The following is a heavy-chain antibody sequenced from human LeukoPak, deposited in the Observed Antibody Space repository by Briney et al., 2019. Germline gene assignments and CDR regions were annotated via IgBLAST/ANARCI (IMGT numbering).Heavy chain of an antibody. D-gene: IGHD1-26*01. CDR1: GFTFIDYH. CDR3: ARVSGSSLTHYFDY. CDR2: INSRGTTI. J-gene: IGHJ4*02. Sequence: GGSLRLSCAASGFTFIDYHMSWIRRAPGKGLEWVSYINSRGTTIQYADSVKGRFTISRDNAKNSLYLQINSLRAEDTAVYYCARVSGSSLTHYFDYWGQGTLVSVSS. V-gene: IGHV3-11*04.